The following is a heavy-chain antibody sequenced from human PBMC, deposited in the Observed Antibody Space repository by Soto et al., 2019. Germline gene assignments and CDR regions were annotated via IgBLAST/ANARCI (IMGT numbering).Heavy chain of an antibody. CDR3: ARESGENWTYEAH. Sequence: QVQQLESGPGLVKPWDTLSLTCTVSGVYVSGFYWSWIRQPAGKGLEWIGRITVNGITQYTPSFRSRVTMSMDTSRNQCSLNLQSATAADTALYYCARESGENWTYEAHWGQGTLVTVSS. J-gene: IGHJ1*01. D-gene: IGHD1-7*01. V-gene: IGHV4-4*07. CDR1: GVYVSGFY. CDR2: ITVNGIT.